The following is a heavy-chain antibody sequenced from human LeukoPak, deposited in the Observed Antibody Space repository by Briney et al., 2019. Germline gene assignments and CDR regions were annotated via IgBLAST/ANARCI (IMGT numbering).Heavy chain of an antibody. CDR1: GDSVSRSDSY. CDR2: IYYSGRT. J-gene: IGHJ1*01. V-gene: IGHV4-39*01. D-gene: IGHD3-22*01. Sequence: SETLSLTCTLFGDSVSRSDSYWDWIRQPPGKGLEWIGTIYYSGRTYYSPSLKCRVTLSVDMSNNQFSLTLSSVTAADTALYFCARRRYYDSSGYLEWGQGTLVTVSS. CDR3: ARRRYYDSSGYLE.